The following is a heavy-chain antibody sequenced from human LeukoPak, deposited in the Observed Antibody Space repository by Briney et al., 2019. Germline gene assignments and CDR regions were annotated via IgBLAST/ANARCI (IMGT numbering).Heavy chain of an antibody. J-gene: IGHJ6*03. CDR2: ISSNGGST. CDR1: GFTFSSYA. D-gene: IGHD3-10*01. V-gene: IGHV3-64*01. Sequence: GSLRLSCAASGFTFSSYAMHWVRQAPGKGLEYVSAISSNGGSTYYANSVKGRFTISRDNSKNTLYLQMGSLRAEDMAVYYCARENAMVRGVIIYYYYYYMDVWGKGPRSPSP. CDR3: ARENAMVRGVIIYYYYYYMDV.